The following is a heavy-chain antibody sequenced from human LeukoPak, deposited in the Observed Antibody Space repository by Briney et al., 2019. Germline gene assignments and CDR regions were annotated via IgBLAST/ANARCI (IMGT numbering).Heavy chain of an antibody. CDR1: GFTFSSYE. CDR3: ARGAGSGSYLPYY. D-gene: IGHD3-10*01. CDR2: ISSSSSYI. J-gene: IGHJ4*02. Sequence: GGSLRLSCAASGFTFSSYEMNWVRQAPGKGLEWVSSISSSSSYIYYADSVKGRFTISRDNAKNSLYLQMNSLRAEDTAVYYCARGAGSGSYLPYYWGQGTLVTVSS. V-gene: IGHV3-21*01.